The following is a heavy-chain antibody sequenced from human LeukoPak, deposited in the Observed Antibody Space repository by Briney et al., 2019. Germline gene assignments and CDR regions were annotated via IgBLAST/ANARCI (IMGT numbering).Heavy chain of an antibody. CDR1: GFTFSSYS. V-gene: IGHV3-21*01. D-gene: IGHD3-3*01. Sequence: GGSLRLSCAASGFTFSSYSMNWVRQAPGKGLESVSSISSSSSYIYYADSVKGRFTISRDNAKNSLYLQMNSLRAEDTAVYYCARDRDDFWGGIDYWGQGTLVTVSS. CDR3: ARDRDDFWGGIDY. J-gene: IGHJ4*02. CDR2: ISSSSSYI.